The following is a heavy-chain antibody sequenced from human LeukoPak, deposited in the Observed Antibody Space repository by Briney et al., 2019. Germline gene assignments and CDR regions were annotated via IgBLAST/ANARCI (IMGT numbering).Heavy chain of an antibody. CDR2: IPYDGSNK. Sequence: PGGSLRLSCAASGFTLSSYAMHWVRQAPGKGLEWVAVIPYDGSNKYYADSVKGRFTISRDNSKNTLYLQMNSLRAEDTAVYYCARAVQLVTAPDYWGQGTLVTVSS. D-gene: IGHD6-13*01. V-gene: IGHV3-30-3*01. J-gene: IGHJ4*02. CDR3: ARAVQLVTAPDY. CDR1: GFTLSSYA.